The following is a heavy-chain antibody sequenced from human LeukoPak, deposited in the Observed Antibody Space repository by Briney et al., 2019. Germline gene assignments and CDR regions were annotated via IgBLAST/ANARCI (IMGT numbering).Heavy chain of an antibody. CDR2: IYHTGSA. CDR1: GYSISSGYY. V-gene: IGHV4-38-2*02. D-gene: IGHD3-3*01. Sequence: PSETLSLTCTVSGYSISSGYYWGWIRQPPGEGLEWIGSIYHTGSAYYNSSLNPSLKSRVTISVDTSKNQFSLKLSSVTAADTAVYYCASLLGYYDFWSGYPRADYWGQGTLVTVSS. CDR3: ASLLGYYDFWSGYPRADY. J-gene: IGHJ4*02.